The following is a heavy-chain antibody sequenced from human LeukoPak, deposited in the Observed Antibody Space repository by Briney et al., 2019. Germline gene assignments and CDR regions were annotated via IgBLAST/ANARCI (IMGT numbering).Heavy chain of an antibody. D-gene: IGHD3-3*01. V-gene: IGHV3-48*01. CDR3: ARDWGRIAYYADY. CDR1: GFTFSSYS. Sequence: GGSLRLSCAASGFTFSSYSMNWVRQAPGKGLEWVSYISSSSSPIYYADSVKGRFTISRDNAKNSVYLQMNSLRAEDTAIYYRARDWGRIAYYADYWGQGILVTVSS. CDR2: ISSSSSPI. J-gene: IGHJ4*02.